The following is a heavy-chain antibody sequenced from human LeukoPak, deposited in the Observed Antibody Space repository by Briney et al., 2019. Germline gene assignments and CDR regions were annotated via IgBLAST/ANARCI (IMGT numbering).Heavy chain of an antibody. CDR3: ARGGGWLFGDYYGMDV. Sequence: PGGSLRLSCAASGFTFSNYGMHWVRQAPGKGLEWAAVIWYDGSNKYYADSVRGRFTISRDNSKNTLYLQMNSLRAEDTAVYYCARGGGWLFGDYYGMDVWGQGTTVTVSS. CDR2: IWYDGSNK. D-gene: IGHD3-22*01. CDR1: GFTFSNYG. J-gene: IGHJ6*02. V-gene: IGHV3-33*01.